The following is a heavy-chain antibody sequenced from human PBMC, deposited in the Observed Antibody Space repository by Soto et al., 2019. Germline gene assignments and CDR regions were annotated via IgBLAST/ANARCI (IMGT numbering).Heavy chain of an antibody. CDR2: IYYSGST. V-gene: IGHV4-59*08. Sequence: SETLSLTCTVSGGSISSYYWSWIRQPPGKGLEWIGYIYYSGSTNYNPSLKSRVTISVDTPKNQFSLKLSSVTAADTAVYYCARHDPILDFWSGYYDYWGQGTLVTVSS. CDR1: GGSISSYY. J-gene: IGHJ4*02. CDR3: ARHDPILDFWSGYYDY. D-gene: IGHD3-3*01.